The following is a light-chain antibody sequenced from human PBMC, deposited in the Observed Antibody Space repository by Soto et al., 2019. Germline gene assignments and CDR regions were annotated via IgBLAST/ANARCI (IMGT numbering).Light chain of an antibody. V-gene: IGKV3-15*01. Sequence: EIVMTQSPATLSVSPGERATLSCRASQSVSSNLAWYQQKPGQAPRLLIYVASTRATGIPARFSGSGSGTAFTLTISSLQSEDFAVYYCQQYSNWPITFGQGTRLEIK. CDR3: QQYSNWPIT. CDR2: VAS. CDR1: QSVSSN. J-gene: IGKJ5*01.